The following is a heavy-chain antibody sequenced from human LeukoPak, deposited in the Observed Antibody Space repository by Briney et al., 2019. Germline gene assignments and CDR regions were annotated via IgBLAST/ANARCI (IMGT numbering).Heavy chain of an antibody. J-gene: IGHJ3*02. Sequence: ASVKVSCKASGYTSTGYYMHWVRQAPGQGLEWMGWINPNSGGTNYAQKFQGRVTMTRDTSISTAYMELSRLRSDDTAVYYCARDFDDSSGYYYYPGAFDIWGQGTMVTVSS. CDR1: GYTSTGYY. V-gene: IGHV1-2*02. CDR3: ARDFDDSSGYYYYPGAFDI. CDR2: INPNSGGT. D-gene: IGHD3-22*01.